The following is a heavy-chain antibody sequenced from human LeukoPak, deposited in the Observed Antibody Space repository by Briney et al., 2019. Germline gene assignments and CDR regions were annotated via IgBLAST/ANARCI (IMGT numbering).Heavy chain of an antibody. D-gene: IGHD1-20*01. J-gene: IGHJ4*02. CDR1: GYTFSSFG. CDR2: ISAYDGST. V-gene: IGHV1-18*01. Sequence: ASVKVSCKASGYTFSSFGINWVRQAPGQGLEWMGWISAYDGSTKYTQKFQGRVTMATDTSTTTAYMELRSLRSDDTAVYYCARDKDNWAADLFGYWGQGTLVTVSS. CDR3: ARDKDNWAADLFGY.